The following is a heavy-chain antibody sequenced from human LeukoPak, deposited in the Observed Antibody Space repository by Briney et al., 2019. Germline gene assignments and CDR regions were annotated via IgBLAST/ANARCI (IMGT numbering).Heavy chain of an antibody. Sequence: GGSLRLSCAASGFTFSSYAMYWVRQAPGKGLMYISRNNGDGSTTNYADVVKGRFTMSRDNVKNTLYLQMNSLRVEDTAVYYCARDPRNVGLAPWGQGTLVTVSS. CDR2: NNGDGSTT. CDR3: ARDPRNVGLAP. CDR1: GFTFSSYA. J-gene: IGHJ5*02. V-gene: IGHV3-74*01. D-gene: IGHD2-15*01.